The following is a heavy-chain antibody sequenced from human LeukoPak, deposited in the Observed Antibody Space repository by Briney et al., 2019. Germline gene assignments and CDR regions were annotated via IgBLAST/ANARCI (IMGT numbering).Heavy chain of an antibody. Sequence: PGGSLRLSCAASGFTFSSYAMSWVRQAPGKGLEWVSAISGSGGSTYYADSVKGRFTISRDNSKNTLYLQMNSLRAEDTAVYYCAKILGGYSYGYSVDYWGQGTLVTVSS. V-gene: IGHV3-23*01. CDR3: AKILGGYSYGYSVDY. J-gene: IGHJ4*02. CDR1: GFTFSSYA. CDR2: ISGSGGST. D-gene: IGHD5-18*01.